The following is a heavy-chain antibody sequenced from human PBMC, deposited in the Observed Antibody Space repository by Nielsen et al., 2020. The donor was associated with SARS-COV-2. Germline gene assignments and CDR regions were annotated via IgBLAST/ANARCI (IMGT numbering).Heavy chain of an antibody. V-gene: IGHV3-21*01. J-gene: IGHJ4*02. D-gene: IGHD1-26*01. CDR2: ISSSSSYI. CDR3: ARAQVGATFYGGIDY. CDR1: GFTFSSYS. Sequence: GESLKISCAASGFTFSSYSMNWVRQAPGKGLEWVSSISSSSSYIYYADSVKGRFTISRDNAKNSLYLQMNSLRAEDTAVYYCARAQVGATFYGGIDYWGQGTLVTVSS.